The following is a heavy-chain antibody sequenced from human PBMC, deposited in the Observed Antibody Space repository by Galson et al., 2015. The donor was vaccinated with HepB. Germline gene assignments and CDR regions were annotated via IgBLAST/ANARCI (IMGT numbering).Heavy chain of an antibody. D-gene: IGHD6-6*01. CDR3: AKALVG. J-gene: IGHJ4*02. V-gene: IGHV1-18*04. CDR2: ISAYNGNT. Sequence: SVKASCKASGYIFNSYGISWVRQAPGQGLEWMGWISAYNGNTNYAQKLQGRVTMTTDTSANTAYMELSSLRSEDTAVYYCAKALVGWGQGTLVTVSS. CDR1: GYIFNSYG.